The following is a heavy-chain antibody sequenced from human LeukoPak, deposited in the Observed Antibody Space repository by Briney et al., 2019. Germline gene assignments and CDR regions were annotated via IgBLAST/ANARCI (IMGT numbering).Heavy chain of an antibody. CDR2: IYYSGST. D-gene: IGHD3-3*01. Sequence: PSETLSLTCTVSGGSISSSSYYWGWIRQPPGKGLEWIGSIYYSGSTYYNPSLKSRVTISVDTSKNQFSLKLSSVTAADTAVYYCARRAYDFWSGYYQYYFDYWGQGTPVTVSS. CDR3: ARRAYDFWSGYYQYYFDY. CDR1: GGSISSSSYY. J-gene: IGHJ4*02. V-gene: IGHV4-39*01.